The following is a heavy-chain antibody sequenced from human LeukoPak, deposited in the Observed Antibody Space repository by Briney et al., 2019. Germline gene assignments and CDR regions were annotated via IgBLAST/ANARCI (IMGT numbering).Heavy chain of an antibody. V-gene: IGHV1-18*01. Sequence: ASVKVSCKASGYTFISYGISWVRQAPGQGLEWMGWISAYNGNTNYAQKLQGRVTMTTDTSTSTAYMELRSLRSDDTAVYYCARDGGGVGALGPDYWGQGTLVTVSS. D-gene: IGHD1-26*01. CDR2: ISAYNGNT. CDR1: GYTFISYG. J-gene: IGHJ4*02. CDR3: ARDGGGVGALGPDY.